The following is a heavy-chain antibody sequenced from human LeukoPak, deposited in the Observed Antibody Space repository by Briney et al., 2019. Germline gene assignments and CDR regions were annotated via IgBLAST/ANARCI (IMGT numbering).Heavy chain of an antibody. Sequence: GGSLRLSCATSGFSFTDYPMNWVRQAPGKGLEWVSNIRTSAEGANYAYYADSVKGRFTISRDNSKNTLYLQMSSLRAEDTALYYCAKVPNPYCSGGNCPTYFQHWGQGTLVTVSS. CDR1: GFSFTDYP. V-gene: IGHV3-23*01. J-gene: IGHJ1*01. CDR3: AKVPNPYCSGGNCPTYFQH. CDR2: IRTSAEGA. D-gene: IGHD2-15*01.